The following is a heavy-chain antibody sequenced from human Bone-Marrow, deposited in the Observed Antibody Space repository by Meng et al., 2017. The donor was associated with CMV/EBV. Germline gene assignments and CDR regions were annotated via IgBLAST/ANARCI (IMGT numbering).Heavy chain of an antibody. CDR3: ASLGYCSSTSCYTD. D-gene: IGHD2-2*02. CDR1: GGSFSGYY. J-gene: IGHJ4*02. V-gene: IGHV4-34*01. Sequence: SETLSLTCAVYGGSFSGYYWSWIRQPPGKGLEWIGEINHSGSTNYNPSLKSRVTISVDTSKNQFSLKLSSVTAADTAVYYCASLGYCSSTSCYTDWGQGTLITVSS. CDR2: INHSGST.